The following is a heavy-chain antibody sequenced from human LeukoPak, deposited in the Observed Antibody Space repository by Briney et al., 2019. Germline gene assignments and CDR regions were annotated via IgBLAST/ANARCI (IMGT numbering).Heavy chain of an antibody. D-gene: IGHD3-22*01. CDR2: INSDGSST. V-gene: IGHV3-74*01. J-gene: IGHJ4*02. CDR1: GFTXXSYW. Sequence: SXAXXGFTXXSYWMHWVRQAPGKGLVWVSRINSDGSSTIYADSVKGRFTISRDNAKNTLYLQMNSLRAEDTAVYYCASPGGYYYDSSGGGPIDYWGQGTLVTVSS. CDR3: ASPGGYYYDSSGGGPIDY.